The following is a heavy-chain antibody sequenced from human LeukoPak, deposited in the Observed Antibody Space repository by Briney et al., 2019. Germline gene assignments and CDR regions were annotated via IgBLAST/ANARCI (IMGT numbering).Heavy chain of an antibody. CDR2: INQDGSDI. Sequence: GGSLRLSCAASGFTFSSYWMSWVRQAPGKGLEWVANINQDGSDIYYVDSVKGRFTFSRDNAKNSLYLQMNSLRAEDTAVYYCATDRYWYFEFWGRGTPVTVSS. CDR3: ATDRYWYFEF. V-gene: IGHV3-7*01. CDR1: GFTFSSYW. J-gene: IGHJ2*01.